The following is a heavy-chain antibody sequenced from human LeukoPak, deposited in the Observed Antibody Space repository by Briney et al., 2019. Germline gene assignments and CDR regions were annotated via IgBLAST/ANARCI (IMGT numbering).Heavy chain of an antibody. D-gene: IGHD3-22*01. Sequence: SETLSLTCAVYGGSFSGYYWSWIRQPPGKGLEWIGEINHSGSTNYNPSLKSRVTISVDTSKNQFPLKLSSVTAADTAVYYCARAPGITMIVVWGQGTLVTVSS. CDR3: ARAPGITMIVV. CDR2: INHSGST. CDR1: GGSFSGYY. V-gene: IGHV4-34*01. J-gene: IGHJ4*02.